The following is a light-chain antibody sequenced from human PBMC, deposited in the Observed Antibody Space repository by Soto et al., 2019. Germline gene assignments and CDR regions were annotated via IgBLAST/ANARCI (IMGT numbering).Light chain of an antibody. CDR1: QSVSRH. CDR2: DAS. Sequence: EIVLTQSPSTLPLSPGERATLSCRASQSVSRHLAWYQQKPGQAPRLPIYDASNRATGIPARLSGSGSGTDFTLSISRLEPEDFSVYYCQQYSSLWTFGQGTKVDIK. CDR3: QQYSSLWT. J-gene: IGKJ1*01. V-gene: IGKV3-11*01.